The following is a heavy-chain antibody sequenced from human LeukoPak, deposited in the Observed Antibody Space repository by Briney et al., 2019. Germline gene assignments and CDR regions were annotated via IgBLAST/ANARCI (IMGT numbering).Heavy chain of an antibody. CDR2: ISAYGHT. Sequence: ASVKVSCKTSGYTFSSYGITWVRQAPGQGLEWMGWISAYGHTKLARNLRARVTVTIDTSTTTAYMELRSLSSADTAVYFCARETASGYLGFDFWGQGTLVTVSS. J-gene: IGHJ4*02. CDR1: GYTFSSYG. CDR3: ARETASGYLGFDF. V-gene: IGHV1-18*01. D-gene: IGHD3-3*01.